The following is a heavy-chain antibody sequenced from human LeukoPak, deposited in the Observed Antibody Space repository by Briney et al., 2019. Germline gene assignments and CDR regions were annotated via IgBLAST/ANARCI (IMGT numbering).Heavy chain of an antibody. CDR1: GFTFSSYA. J-gene: IGHJ1*01. CDR2: ISSNGGST. CDR3: ARQYFQH. Sequence: PGGSLRLSCAASGFTFSSYAMHWVRQAPGKGLEYVSSISSNGGSTYYANSVNVRFTISRDNSKNTLYLQMGSLRAEDMAVYYCARQYFQHWGPGTLVTVSS. V-gene: IGHV3-64*01.